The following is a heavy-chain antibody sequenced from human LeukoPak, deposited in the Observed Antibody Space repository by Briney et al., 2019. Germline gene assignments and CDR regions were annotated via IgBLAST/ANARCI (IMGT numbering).Heavy chain of an antibody. CDR2: ISVGSSYK. V-gene: IGHV3-21*01. J-gene: IGHJ6*03. CDR3: ARGPISIPLYYSMHV. CDR1: GFTFSTHS. Sequence: GGSLRLSCAGSGFTFSTHSMTWVRQAPGTGLEWVSAISVGSSYKYYADSVKGRLTISRDNAKNSLYLQMNSLRAEDTAVYYCARGPISIPLYYSMHVWGKGTTVTVSS. D-gene: IGHD2-21*01.